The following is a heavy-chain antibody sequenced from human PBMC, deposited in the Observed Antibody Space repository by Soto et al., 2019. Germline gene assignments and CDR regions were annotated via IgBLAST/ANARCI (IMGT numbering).Heavy chain of an antibody. V-gene: IGHV5-10-1*01. CDR3: ARHYGTGTPPYYYCGMDV. CDR1: GYSFTSYW. CDR2: IDPSDSYT. Sequence: GESLKISCKGSGYSFTSYWISWVRQMPGKGLEWMGRIDPSDSYTNYSPSFQGHVTISADKSISTAYLQWSSLKASDTAMYYCARHYGTGTPPYYYCGMDVWGQGTTVTVSS. J-gene: IGHJ6*02. D-gene: IGHD1-1*01.